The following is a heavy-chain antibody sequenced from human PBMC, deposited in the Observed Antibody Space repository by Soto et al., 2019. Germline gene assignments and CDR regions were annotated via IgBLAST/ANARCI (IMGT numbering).Heavy chain of an antibody. V-gene: IGHV4-34*01. J-gene: IGHJ5*02. Sequence: SETLSLTCAVYGGSFSGYYWSWIRQPPGKGLEWIGEINHSGSTNYNTSLKSRVTISVDTSKNQFSLKLSSVTAADTAVYYCARGARRLRYFCWFDPWGQGTLVTVSS. CDR3: ARGARRLRYFCWFDP. CDR1: GGSFSGYY. CDR2: INHSGST. D-gene: IGHD3-9*01.